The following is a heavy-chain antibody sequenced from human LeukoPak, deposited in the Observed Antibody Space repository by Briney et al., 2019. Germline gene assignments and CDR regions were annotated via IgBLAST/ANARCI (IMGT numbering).Heavy chain of an antibody. D-gene: IGHD2-15*01. Sequence: ASVKVSRKASGYTFTSYGISWVRQAPGHGLEWMGWISAYNGNTNYAQKLQGRVTMTTDTSTSTAYMELRSLRSDDTAVYYCARGYCSGGSCYRFDYWGQGTLVTVSS. CDR3: ARGYCSGGSCYRFDY. CDR2: ISAYNGNT. V-gene: IGHV1-18*01. J-gene: IGHJ4*02. CDR1: GYTFTSYG.